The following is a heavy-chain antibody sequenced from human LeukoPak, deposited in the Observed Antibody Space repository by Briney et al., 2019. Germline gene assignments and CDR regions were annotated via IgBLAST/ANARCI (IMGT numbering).Heavy chain of an antibody. CDR2: ISAYSGDT. J-gene: IGHJ5*02. Sequence: AASVKVSCKASGYTFTSYGISWVRQAPGQGLEWMGWISAYSGDTNYAQKFQGRATMTTDTSTSTAYMELRSLSSDDTAVYYCARVSDYIGNWFDPWGQGTLVTVSS. CDR3: ARVSDYIGNWFDP. CDR1: GYTFTSYG. D-gene: IGHD4-11*01. V-gene: IGHV1-18*01.